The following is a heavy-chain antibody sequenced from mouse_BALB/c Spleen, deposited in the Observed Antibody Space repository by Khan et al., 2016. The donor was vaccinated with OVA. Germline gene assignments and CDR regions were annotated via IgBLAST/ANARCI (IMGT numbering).Heavy chain of an antibody. Sequence: EVKLVESGGDLVKPGGSLKLSCAASGFTFSTFAMSWVRQTPDKRLEWVASISSAGDYIYYPDSVRGRFTISRDNAKNTLYLQMSSLRSEDTAMYYCARHNYGPFAFWGQGTLVTVSA. V-gene: IGHV5-6*01. D-gene: IGHD1-1*01. CDR3: ARHNYGPFAF. CDR2: ISSAGDYI. CDR1: GFTFSTFA. J-gene: IGHJ3*01.